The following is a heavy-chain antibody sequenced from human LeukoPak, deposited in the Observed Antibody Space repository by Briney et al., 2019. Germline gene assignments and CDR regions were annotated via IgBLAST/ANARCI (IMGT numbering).Heavy chain of an antibody. J-gene: IGHJ6*03. CDR3: ARRRDFWSGYVPVQGYYYMDV. V-gene: IGHV3-30*02. CDR1: GFTFSSYG. CDR2: IRYDGSNK. Sequence: PGGSLRLSCAASGFTFSSYGMHWVRQAPGKGLGWVAFIRYDGSNKYYADSVKGRFTISRDNSKNTLYLQMNSLRAEDTAVYYCARRRDFWSGYVPVQGYYYMDVWGKGTTVTVSS. D-gene: IGHD3-3*01.